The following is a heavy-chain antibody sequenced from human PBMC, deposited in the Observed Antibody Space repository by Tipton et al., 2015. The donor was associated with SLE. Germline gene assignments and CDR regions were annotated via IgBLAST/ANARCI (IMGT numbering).Heavy chain of an antibody. CDR1: GYIFNSYY. CDR3: ARERLDYLDY. Sequence: QPVQSGAEVKKPGASVKVSCKASGYIFNSYYMHWVRQAPGQGLEWMGTINPSDGSTSCVQKFQDRVTVTRDTSTSTVYMELSSLTSEDTAVYYCARERLDYLDYWGQGTLVTVSS. V-gene: IGHV1-46*02. CDR2: INPSDGST. D-gene: IGHD5-12*01. J-gene: IGHJ4*02.